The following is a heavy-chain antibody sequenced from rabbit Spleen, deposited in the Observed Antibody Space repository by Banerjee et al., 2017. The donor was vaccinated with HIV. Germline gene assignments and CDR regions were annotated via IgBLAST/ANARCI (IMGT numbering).Heavy chain of an antibody. CDR2: IDGGSSGTT. CDR1: GVSFSSSSY. J-gene: IGHJ4*01. CDR3: ARDLVAVIGWNFNL. Sequence: QSLEESGGDLVKPGASLTLTCTASGVSFSSSSYMCWVRQAPGKGLEWIACIDGGSSGTTYYASWAKGRFTISKGSSTTVTLQMTSLAAANTATYFCARDLVAVIGWNFNLWGQGTLVTVS. D-gene: IGHD1-1*01. V-gene: IGHV1S40*01.